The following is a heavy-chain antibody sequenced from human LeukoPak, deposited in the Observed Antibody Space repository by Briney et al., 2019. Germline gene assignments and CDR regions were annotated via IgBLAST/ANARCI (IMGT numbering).Heavy chain of an antibody. D-gene: IGHD3-22*01. J-gene: IGHJ4*02. Sequence: GRSLRLSCAASGFTFSSYAMHWVRQAPGKGLEWVAVISYDGSNKYYADSVKGRFTISRVNSKNTLYLQMNSLRAEDTAVYYCARVTYYYDSSGYYDYWGQGTLVTVSS. V-gene: IGHV3-30-3*01. CDR3: ARVTYYYDSSGYYDY. CDR2: ISYDGSNK. CDR1: GFTFSSYA.